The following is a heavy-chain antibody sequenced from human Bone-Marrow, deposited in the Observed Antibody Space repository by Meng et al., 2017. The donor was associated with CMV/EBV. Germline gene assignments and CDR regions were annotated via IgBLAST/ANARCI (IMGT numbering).Heavy chain of an antibody. CDR3: ARGGLGYDFWSGYYPIYWYFDL. CDR1: GGSISSRSYY. Sequence: SETLSLTRTVSGGSISSRSYYWGWIRQPPGKGLEWIGSIYYSGSTYYNPPLKSRVTISVDTSKNQFSLKLSSVTAADTAVYYCARGGLGYDFWSGYYPIYWYFDLWGRGTLVTVSS. J-gene: IGHJ2*01. D-gene: IGHD3-3*01. V-gene: IGHV4-39*07. CDR2: IYYSGST.